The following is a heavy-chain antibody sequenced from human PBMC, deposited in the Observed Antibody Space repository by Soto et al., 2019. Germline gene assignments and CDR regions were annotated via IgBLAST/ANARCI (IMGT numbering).Heavy chain of an antibody. CDR1: SEYFSKYY. J-gene: IGHJ5*02. D-gene: IGHD3-10*01. CDR2: INQSGST. Sequence: QVQLQQWGAGLLKSSETLSLTCAVYSEYFSKYYWNWIRQSPGKGLEWFGGINQSGSTNYNPSLKSRVTISIDTSKNHFSLKLNAVTAADTAMYYCARGYYYDSVSSFPSWGQGTLVTVSS. CDR3: ARGYYYDSVSSFPS. V-gene: IGHV4-34*01.